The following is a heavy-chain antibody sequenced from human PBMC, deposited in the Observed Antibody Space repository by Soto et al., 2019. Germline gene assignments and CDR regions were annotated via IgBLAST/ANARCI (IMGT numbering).Heavy chain of an antibody. CDR3: AKDAPTTYDSSGYSDY. D-gene: IGHD3-22*01. CDR2: ISGSGGST. V-gene: IGHV3-23*01. J-gene: IGHJ4*02. CDR1: GFTFSSYA. Sequence: GGSLRLSCAASGFTFSSYAMSWVRQAPGKGLEWVSAISGSGGSTYYADSVKGRFTISRDNSKNTLYLQMNSLRAEDTAVYYCAKDAPTTYDSSGYSDYWGQGTLVTVSS.